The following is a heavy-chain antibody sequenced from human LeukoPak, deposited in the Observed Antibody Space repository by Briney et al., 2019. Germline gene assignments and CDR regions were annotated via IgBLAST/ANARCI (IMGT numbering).Heavy chain of an antibody. V-gene: IGHV4-59*01. CDR1: GGSISSYY. D-gene: IGHD3-22*01. CDR2: IYYSGST. Sequence: SETLSLTCTVSGGSISSYYWSCIRQPPGKGLEWIGYIYYSGSTNYNPSLKSRVTISVDMSKNQFSLKLSSVTAADTAVYYCARAYYYDSSGYPAQFDYWGQGTLVTVSS. CDR3: ARAYYYDSSGYPAQFDY. J-gene: IGHJ4*02.